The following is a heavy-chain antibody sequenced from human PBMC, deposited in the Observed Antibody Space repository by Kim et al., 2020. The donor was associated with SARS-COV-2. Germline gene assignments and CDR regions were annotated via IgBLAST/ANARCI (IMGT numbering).Heavy chain of an antibody. CDR2: T. D-gene: IGHD3-9*01. V-gene: IGHV3-74*01. J-gene: IGHJ4*02. Sequence: TDYADSVRGRFTISRDDAKNTLYLQMNSLRAEDTATYYCVGGRMTFPGLDYWGQGTLVTVSS. CDR3: VGGRMTFPGLDY.